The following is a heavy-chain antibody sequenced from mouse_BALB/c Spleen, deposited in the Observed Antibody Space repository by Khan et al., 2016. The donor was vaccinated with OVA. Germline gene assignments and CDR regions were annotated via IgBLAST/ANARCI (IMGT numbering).Heavy chain of an antibody. CDR1: GYNFTSYT. D-gene: IGHD2-14*01. CDR2: INPSNDYT. V-gene: IGHV1-4*01. CDR3: ARDGAYYRNDGWFAY. Sequence: QVQLKQSGAELARPGASVKMSCKASGYNFTSYTIHWIKQRPGQGLEWIGYINPSNDYTNYNQKFKDKATLTADKSSTTAYMQLSSLTSDDSAVYYCARDGAYYRNDGWFAYWGQGTLVTVSA. J-gene: IGHJ3*01.